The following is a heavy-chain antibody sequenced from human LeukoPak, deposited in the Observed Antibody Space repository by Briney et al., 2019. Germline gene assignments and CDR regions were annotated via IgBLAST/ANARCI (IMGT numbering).Heavy chain of an antibody. Sequence: GASVKVSCKASGYTFTSYYMHWVRQAPGQGLEWMGIINPNSGGTNYAQKFQGRVTMTRDTSISTAYMELSRLRSDDTAVYYCAREGCSSTSCYGAFDIWGQGTMVTVSS. D-gene: IGHD2-2*01. CDR2: INPNSGGT. CDR3: AREGCSSTSCYGAFDI. CDR1: GYTFTSYY. V-gene: IGHV1-2*02. J-gene: IGHJ3*02.